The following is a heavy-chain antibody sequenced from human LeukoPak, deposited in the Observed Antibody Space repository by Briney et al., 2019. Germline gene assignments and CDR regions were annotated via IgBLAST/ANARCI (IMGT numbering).Heavy chain of an antibody. Sequence: GSSVKVSCKASGGTFSSYAISWVRQVPGQGLEWMGGIIPIFGTANYAQKFQGRVTITTDESTSTAYMELSSLRSEDTAVYYCAWGGTSLAFDIWGQGTMVTVSS. CDR2: IIPIFGTA. J-gene: IGHJ3*02. V-gene: IGHV1-69*05. D-gene: IGHD2-2*01. CDR3: AWGGTSLAFDI. CDR1: GGTFSSYA.